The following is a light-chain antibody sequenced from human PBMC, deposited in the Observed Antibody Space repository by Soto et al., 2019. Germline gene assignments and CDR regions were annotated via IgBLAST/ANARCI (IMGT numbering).Light chain of an antibody. J-gene: IGLJ2*01. V-gene: IGLV2-14*01. CDR2: EVS. CDR3: SSYAGSNVV. Sequence: QSALTQPASVSGSPGQSITISCTGTSSDVGGYNYVSWYQQHPGKAPKLMIYEVSNRPSGVSNRFSGSKSGNTASLTVSGLQAEDDADYYCSSYAGSNVVFGGGTQLTVL. CDR1: SSDVGGYNY.